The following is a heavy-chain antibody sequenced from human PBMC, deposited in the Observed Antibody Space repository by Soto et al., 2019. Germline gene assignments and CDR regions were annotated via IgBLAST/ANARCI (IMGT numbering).Heavy chain of an antibody. CDR2: IKSKTDGGTT. V-gene: IGHV3-15*07. CDR1: GFTFSNAW. Sequence: GGSLRLSCAASGFTFSNAWMNWVRQAPGKGLEWVGRIKSKTDGGTTDYAAPVKGRFTISRDDSKNTLYLQMNSLKTEDTAVYYCTTSSDDTAMAPNYYYYGMDVWGQGTTVTVSS. D-gene: IGHD5-18*01. CDR3: TTSSDDTAMAPNYYYYGMDV. J-gene: IGHJ6*02.